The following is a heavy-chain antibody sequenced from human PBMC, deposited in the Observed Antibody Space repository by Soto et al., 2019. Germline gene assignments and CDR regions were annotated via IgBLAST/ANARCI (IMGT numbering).Heavy chain of an antibody. D-gene: IGHD6-13*01. CDR1: GGTFSSYA. V-gene: IGHV1-69*06. CDR3: ARDGAGRSSSHEFDY. CDR2: IIPIFGTA. Sequence: SVKVSCKASGGTFSSYAISWVRQAPGQGLEWMGGIIPIFGTANYAQKFQGRVTITADKSTSTAYMELSSLRSEDTAVYYCARDGAGRSSSHEFDYWGQGTLVTVYS. J-gene: IGHJ4*02.